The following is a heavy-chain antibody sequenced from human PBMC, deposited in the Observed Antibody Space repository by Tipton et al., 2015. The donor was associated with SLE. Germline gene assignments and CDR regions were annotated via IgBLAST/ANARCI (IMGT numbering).Heavy chain of an antibody. CDR2: IYYRGTT. V-gene: IGHV4-31*02. Sequence: LRLSCTVSGGGITSSGDYWSWIRQHPGKGLEWIGYIYYRGTTYYNPSLKSRVTMSVDTSKNQFSLNVTSVTAADTAVYYCARSRGLFNRFDPWGQGTLVTVSS. CDR3: ARSRGLFNRFDP. CDR1: GGGITSSGDY. J-gene: IGHJ5*02.